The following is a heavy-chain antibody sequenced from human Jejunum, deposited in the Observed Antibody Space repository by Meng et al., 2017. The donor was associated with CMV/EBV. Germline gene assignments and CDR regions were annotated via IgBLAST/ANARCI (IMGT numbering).Heavy chain of an antibody. CDR3: AKLSDV. CDR2: ITGSGGST. J-gene: IGHJ6*02. CDR1: GFTFSSHS. D-gene: IGHD5/OR15-5a*01. V-gene: IGHV3-23*01. Sequence: SLTISCAASGFTFSSHSMSWVRQAPGKGLEWVSAITGSGGSTYYADSVKGRFTISRDNSRNTLYLQMNSLRAEDTAVYYCAKLSDVWGQGTTVTVSS.